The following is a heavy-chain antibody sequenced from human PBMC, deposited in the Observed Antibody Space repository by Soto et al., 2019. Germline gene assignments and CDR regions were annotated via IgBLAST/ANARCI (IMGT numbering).Heavy chain of an antibody. D-gene: IGHD3-22*01. J-gene: IGHJ3*02. V-gene: IGHV1-46*01. CDR1: GYTFTSYY. Sequence: ASVKVFCKASGYTFTSYYMHWVRQAPGQGLEWMGIINPSGGSTSYAQKFQGRVTMTRDTSTSTVYMELSSLRSEDTAVYYCARISHATPYYYDSSGYYYGHAFDIWGQGTMVTVSS. CDR3: ARISHATPYYYDSSGYYYGHAFDI. CDR2: INPSGGST.